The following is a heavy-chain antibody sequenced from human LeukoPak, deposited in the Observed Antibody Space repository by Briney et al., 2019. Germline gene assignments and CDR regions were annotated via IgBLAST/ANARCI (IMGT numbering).Heavy chain of an antibody. CDR3: AREGGFYRPLDH. J-gene: IGHJ4*02. D-gene: IGHD3-3*01. CDR2: IYYRGSA. Sequence: SETLSLTCTVSGDSINSYYWSWIRQPPGKGLEWLGYIYYRGSANYNPSLKSRVTISIDTSKNQFSLKLTSVTAADTAVYYCAREGGFYRPLDHSGQGTLVTVSS. V-gene: IGHV4-59*12. CDR1: GDSINSYY.